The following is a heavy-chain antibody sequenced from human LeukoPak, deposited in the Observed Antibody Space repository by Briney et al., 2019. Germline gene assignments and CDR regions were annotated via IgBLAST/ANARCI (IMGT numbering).Heavy chain of an antibody. CDR2: ISSSSSTI. D-gene: IGHD3-3*01. CDR3: ARGYDFWSGYSTRYFDY. Sequence: GGSLRLSCAASGFTFSSYSMNWVRQVPGKGLEWVSYISSSSSTIYYADSVKGRFTISRDNSKNTLYLQMNSLRAEDTAVYYCARGYDFWSGYSTRYFDYWGQGTLVTVSS. V-gene: IGHV3-48*01. J-gene: IGHJ4*02. CDR1: GFTFSSYS.